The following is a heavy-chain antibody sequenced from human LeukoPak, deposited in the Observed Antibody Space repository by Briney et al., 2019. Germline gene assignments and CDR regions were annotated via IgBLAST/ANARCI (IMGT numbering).Heavy chain of an antibody. V-gene: IGHV1-8*01. Sequence: ASVKVSCKASGYTFTSYDINWVRQATGQGLEWMGWMNPSNGKTDYAQKFQGRVTMTRNTSISTAYMELSSLRSEDTAVYYCARGRGYGGSIDIWGQGTMVTVSS. CDR2: MNPSNGKT. CDR3: ARGRGYGGSIDI. D-gene: IGHD4-23*01. J-gene: IGHJ3*02. CDR1: GYTFTSYD.